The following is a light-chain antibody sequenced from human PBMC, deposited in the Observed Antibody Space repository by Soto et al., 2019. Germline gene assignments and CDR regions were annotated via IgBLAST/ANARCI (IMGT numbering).Light chain of an antibody. CDR1: QSVSSSY. CDR3: QQGGYT. J-gene: IGKJ2*01. Sequence: EIVLTQSPGTLSLSPGERATLSCRASQSVSSSYLAWYQQKPGQAPRLLIYGASSRATGIPDRFSGSGSGTDFTLTISRLEPEDFAVYYCQQGGYTFGQGTKVDIK. V-gene: IGKV3-20*01. CDR2: GAS.